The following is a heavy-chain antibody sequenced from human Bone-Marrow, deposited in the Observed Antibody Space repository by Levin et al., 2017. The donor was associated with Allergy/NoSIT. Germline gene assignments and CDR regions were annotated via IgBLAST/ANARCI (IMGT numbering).Heavy chain of an antibody. D-gene: IGHD3-16*01. CDR2: ITWNSAGI. Sequence: LSLTCAASGITFEDYAMHWVRLAPGKGLEWVSGITWNSAGIDYADSVKGRFTISRDNAKNSLFLQMDSLRPEDTALYYCAGGAAYFLDFWGQGTLVTVSS. CDR1: GITFEDYA. CDR3: AGGAAYFLDF. V-gene: IGHV3-9*01. J-gene: IGHJ4*02.